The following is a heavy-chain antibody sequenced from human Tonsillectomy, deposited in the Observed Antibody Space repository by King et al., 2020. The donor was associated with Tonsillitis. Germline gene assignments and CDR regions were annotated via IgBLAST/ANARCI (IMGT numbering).Heavy chain of an antibody. J-gene: IGHJ6*02. D-gene: IGHD6-13*01. Sequence: VQLVESGPGLVKPSQTLSLTCTVSGGSISSGDYYWSWIRQPPGKGLEWIGYIYYSGSTYYNPSLKSRVTISVDTSKNQFSLKLSSVTAADTAVYYCARESRAYIAAVYYYYGMDVWGQGTTVTVSS. V-gene: IGHV4-30-4*01. CDR2: IYYSGST. CDR3: ARESRAYIAAVYYYYGMDV. CDR1: GGSISSGDYY.